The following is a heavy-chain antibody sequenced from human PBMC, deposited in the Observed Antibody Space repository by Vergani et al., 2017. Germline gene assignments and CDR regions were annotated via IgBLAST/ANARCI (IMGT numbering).Heavy chain of an antibody. CDR3: TTDPRYCGDGSCYWLRDHHYYGMDV. Sequence: EVQLVESGGGIVKPGGSLRLSFVASGFSFRNAWMNWVRRTPGKGLEWVGRLKSTFDRGTTDYAAAVKGRFTISRDDSKNTLFLQMNGLKTEDIGVYYCTTDPRYCGDGSCYWLRDHHYYGMDVWGQGTTVTVSS. CDR2: LKSTFDRGTT. D-gene: IGHD2-21*01. J-gene: IGHJ6*02. CDR1: GFSFRNAW. V-gene: IGHV3-15*07.